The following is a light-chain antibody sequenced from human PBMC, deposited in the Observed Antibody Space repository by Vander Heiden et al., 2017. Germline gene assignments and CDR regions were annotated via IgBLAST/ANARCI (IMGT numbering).Light chain of an antibody. CDR2: DAS. CDR1: QSVSSY. V-gene: IGKV3-11*01. CDR3: QQRSNWPLT. Sequence: EPVLTQSPATLSLSTEERATLSCRARQSVSSYLTWYQPKPGQAPRLLIFDASNRATGIPARFSGSGSGTDFTLTISSLEPEDFAIYHCQQRSNWPLTFGGGTKVEIK. J-gene: IGKJ4*01.